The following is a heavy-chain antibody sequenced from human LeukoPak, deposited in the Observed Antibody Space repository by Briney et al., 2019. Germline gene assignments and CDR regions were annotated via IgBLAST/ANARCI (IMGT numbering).Heavy chain of an antibody. J-gene: IGHJ4*02. CDR2: IYYSGST. D-gene: IGHD5-12*01. Sequence: SETLSLTCTVSGGSISSYYWSWIRQPPGKGLEWIGYIYYSGSTNYNPSLKSRVTISVDTSKNQFSLKLSSVTAADTAVYYCARGGYSGYGWAPIDYWGQGTLVTVSS. CDR3: ARGGYSGYGWAPIDY. CDR1: GGSISSYY. V-gene: IGHV4-59*01.